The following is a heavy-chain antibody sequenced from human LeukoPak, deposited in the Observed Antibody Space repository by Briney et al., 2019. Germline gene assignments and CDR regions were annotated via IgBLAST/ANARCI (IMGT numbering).Heavy chain of an antibody. CDR1: GFTFSSYA. CDR3: AKDVDVVAAMSFDY. J-gene: IGHJ4*02. Sequence: PGGSLRLSCAASGFTFSSYAMSWVRQAPGKGLEWVSAISGSGGSTHYADPVKGRFTISRDNSKNTLYLQMNSLRAEDTAVYYCAKDVDVVAAMSFDYWGQGTLVTVSS. V-gene: IGHV3-23*01. D-gene: IGHD2-21*02. CDR2: ISGSGGST.